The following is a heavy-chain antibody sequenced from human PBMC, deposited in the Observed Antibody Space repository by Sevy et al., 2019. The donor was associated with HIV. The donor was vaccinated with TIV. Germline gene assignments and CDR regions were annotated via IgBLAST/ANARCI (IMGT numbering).Heavy chain of an antibody. Sequence: SETLSLTCTVSGGAITSGDYYWNWIRQPPGKGLEWFGYIYHSASIFYNPSLQSRAIISQDTSKNQFSLKLSSVTAADTAVYFCARERGYTYLFMDIWGQGTPVTVSS. CDR3: ARERGYTYLFMDI. V-gene: IGHV4-30-4*01. J-gene: IGHJ4*02. D-gene: IGHD5-18*01. CDR2: IYHSASI. CDR1: GGAITSGDYY.